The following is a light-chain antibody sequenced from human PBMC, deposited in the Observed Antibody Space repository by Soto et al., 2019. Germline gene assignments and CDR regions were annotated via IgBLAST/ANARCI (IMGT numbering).Light chain of an antibody. CDR2: WAS. J-gene: IGKJ2*01. V-gene: IGKV4-1*01. CDR3: QQYSRPPYT. Sequence: DIVMTQSPDSLSVSLGERATINCRSSQRVLHWSNGKSSLAWFQQKTGQPPRLLIHWASTRDSGVPDRFSGSGSGTEFTLTISSLQAEDVAVYYCQQYSRPPYTFGQGTRLDIK. CDR1: QRVLHWSNGKSS.